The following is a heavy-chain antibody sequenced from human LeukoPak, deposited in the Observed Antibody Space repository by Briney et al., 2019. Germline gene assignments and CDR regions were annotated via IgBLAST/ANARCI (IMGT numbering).Heavy chain of an antibody. CDR3: ATAYFDSSGYSDY. CDR1: GLTFSSYG. V-gene: IGHV3-30*02. CDR2: IQFDGSNK. J-gene: IGHJ4*02. Sequence: GGSLRLSCAASGLTFSSYGMHWVRQAPGKGLEWVAFIQFDGSNKYYADSVKGRFTISRDNSKNTLYPQMNSLRVEDTAVYYCATAYFDSSGYSDYWGQGTLVTVSS. D-gene: IGHD3-22*01.